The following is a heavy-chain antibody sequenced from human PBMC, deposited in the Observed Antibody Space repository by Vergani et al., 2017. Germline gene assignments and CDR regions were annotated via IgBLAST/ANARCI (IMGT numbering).Heavy chain of an antibody. Sequence: QVQLQESGPGLVKPSQTLSLTCTVSGGSISSGDYYWRLLRQPPGNGLEWIGYIYYSGSTYYNPSLKSRVTISVDTSKNHFSLKLSTVTAADTGVYYCAREGRGYRAAAGLYYYYGMDVWGQGTTVTVSS. V-gene: IGHV4-30-4*08. CDR2: IYYSGST. CDR3: AREGRGYRAAAGLYYYYGMDV. J-gene: IGHJ6*02. CDR1: GGSISSGDYY. D-gene: IGHD6-13*01.